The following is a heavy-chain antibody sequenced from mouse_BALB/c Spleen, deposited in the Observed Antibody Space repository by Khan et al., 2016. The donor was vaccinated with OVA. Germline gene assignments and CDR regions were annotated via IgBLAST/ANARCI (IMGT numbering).Heavy chain of an antibody. CDR1: GYTFTDYI. V-gene: IGHV1-77*01. Sequence: QVQLKQSGPELVKPGASVKMSCKASGYTFTDYILSWVKQRPGQGLEWIGEIYPGSGTTHYNEKFKGKATLTADKSSNTAYMQLHSLTSEDSAIYFCARFETSVADYWGQGTTLTVSS. CDR2: IYPGSGTT. CDR3: ARFETSVADY. J-gene: IGHJ2*01.